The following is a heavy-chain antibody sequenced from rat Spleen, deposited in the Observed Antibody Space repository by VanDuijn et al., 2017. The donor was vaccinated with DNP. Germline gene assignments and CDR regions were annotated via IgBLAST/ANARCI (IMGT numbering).Heavy chain of an antibody. CDR3: ARGDFITAVVGWYFDF. V-gene: IGHV3-4*01. CDR2: ISYSGST. Sequence: EIQLQESGPGLVKASQSLSLTCSVTGYTITSGYDWSWIRKFPGNKMEWMGHISYSGSTNYNPSLKSRTFITRDTSKNQFFLQLNSVTTEDTATYYCARGDFITAVVGWYFDFWGPGTMVTVSS. D-gene: IGHD1-1*01. J-gene: IGHJ1*01. CDR1: GYTITSGY.